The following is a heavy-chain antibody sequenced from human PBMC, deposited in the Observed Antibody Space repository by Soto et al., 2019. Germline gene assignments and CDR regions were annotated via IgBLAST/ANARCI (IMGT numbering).Heavy chain of an antibody. Sequence: EVQLVESGGGLVKPGGSLTLSFAASGFTFSNAWINWVRQAPGKGLEWVGRIKSKTDGGKTDFAASVKGRFAISRDDSMNMVFTQRNSLKTEDTAVYYCTTDSYITRIPVRFDYWGHGTLVTVSS. V-gene: IGHV3-15*07. CDR1: GFTFSNAW. J-gene: IGHJ4*01. CDR2: IKSKTDGGKT. CDR3: TTDSYITRIPVRFDY. D-gene: IGHD3-22*01.